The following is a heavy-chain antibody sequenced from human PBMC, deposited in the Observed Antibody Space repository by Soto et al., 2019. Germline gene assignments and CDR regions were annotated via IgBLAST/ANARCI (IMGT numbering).Heavy chain of an antibody. CDR3: ARDTSGWSLNGLDV. CDR2: INPGGVSA. CDR1: GSAITRYY. V-gene: IGHV1-46*01. Sequence: QVDLVQSGAEVKKPGASVTISCKASGSAITRYYIHWVRQAPGRGLEWMGIINPGGVSASSAQKFQDRVTIDKDTSTGTVYMDLRSLRTEDTAVYYCARDTSGWSLNGLDVWGQGTTVNVSS. D-gene: IGHD6-19*01. J-gene: IGHJ6*02.